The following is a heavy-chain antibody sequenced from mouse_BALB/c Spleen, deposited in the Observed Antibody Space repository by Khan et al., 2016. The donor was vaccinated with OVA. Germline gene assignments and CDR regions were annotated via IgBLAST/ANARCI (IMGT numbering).Heavy chain of an antibody. Sequence: QIQLVQSGPELKKPGETVKISCKASGHTFTNFGMIWVKQAPGKGLKWMGWINTYTGEPTYADDFNGRFAFSLEASASTAYLQINNLTNEDTATYFCARPPYFSYAMDNGGQGTSVTVSS. D-gene: IGHD2-10*01. CDR3: ARPPYFSYAMDN. CDR1: GHTFTNFG. V-gene: IGHV9-3-1*01. CDR2: INTYTGEP. J-gene: IGHJ4*01.